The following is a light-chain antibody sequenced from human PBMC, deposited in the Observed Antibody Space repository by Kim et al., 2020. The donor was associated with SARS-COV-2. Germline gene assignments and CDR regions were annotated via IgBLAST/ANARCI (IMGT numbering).Light chain of an antibody. CDR3: QQYFTYPRT. Sequence: ASTGDRVTITCRASQGISSYLAWYQQKPGKAPKLLIYAASTLQSGVPSRFSGSGSGADFTLTISCPQSEDFATYYCQQYFTYPRTFGQGTKVDIK. J-gene: IGKJ1*01. CDR1: QGISSY. V-gene: IGKV1-8*01. CDR2: AAS.